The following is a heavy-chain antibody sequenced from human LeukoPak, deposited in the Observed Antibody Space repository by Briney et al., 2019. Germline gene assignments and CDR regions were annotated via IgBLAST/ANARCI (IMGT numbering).Heavy chain of an antibody. CDR1: GFTFSNYA. D-gene: IGHD2-15*01. V-gene: IGHV3-21*01. CDR2: ISLAGTYI. Sequence: PGRSLRLSCAASGFTFSNYAMHWVRQSPGKGLEWVASISLAGTYIDYADSVKGRFTISRDNGNNSLFLEMTSLRADDTAVYYCARGFCSGGTCYRITGTFDVWGHGTMVSVSS. J-gene: IGHJ3*01. CDR3: ARGFCSGGTCYRITGTFDV.